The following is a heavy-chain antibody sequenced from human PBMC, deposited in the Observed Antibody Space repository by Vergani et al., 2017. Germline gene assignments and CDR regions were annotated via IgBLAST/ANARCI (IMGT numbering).Heavy chain of an antibody. J-gene: IGHJ4*02. CDR1: GFTFSSYA. Sequence: QVQLVESGGGVVQPGRSLRLSCAASGFTFSSYAMHWVRQAPGKGLEWVAVISYDGSNKYYADSVKGRFTISRDNSKNTLYLQMNSLRAEDTAVYYCAKLEGIFDYWGQGTLVTVSS. CDR2: ISYDGSNK. D-gene: IGHD3-10*01. CDR3: AKLEGIFDY. V-gene: IGHV3-30-3*02.